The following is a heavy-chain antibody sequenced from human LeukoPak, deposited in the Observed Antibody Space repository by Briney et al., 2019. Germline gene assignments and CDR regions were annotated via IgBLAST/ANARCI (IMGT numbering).Heavy chain of an antibody. Sequence: SETLSLTCTVSGGSINSYYWSWIRQPAGKGLEWIGRIYTSGSSNYNPSLRSRVTMSVDTSKNQFSLKLSFVTAADTAVYHCARDEGAAAAAFDPWGQGTLVTVSS. CDR3: ARDEGAAAAAFDP. D-gene: IGHD6-13*01. J-gene: IGHJ5*02. CDR2: IYTSGSS. V-gene: IGHV4-4*07. CDR1: GGSINSYY.